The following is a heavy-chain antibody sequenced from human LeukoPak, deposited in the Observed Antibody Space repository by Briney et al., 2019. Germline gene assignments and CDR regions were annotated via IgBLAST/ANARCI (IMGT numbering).Heavy chain of an antibody. Sequence: ASVKVSCKASGYTFTSYGFSWLRQGPGQGLEWMGWISRYNGNTNYAQKLQSRLIMTTDTSTTTAYMELRSLRSDDTAVYYCAREMATIVNQFDYWGQRTLVSVCS. V-gene: IGHV1-18*01. CDR2: ISRYNGNT. D-gene: IGHD5-24*01. CDR3: AREMATIVNQFDY. J-gene: IGHJ4*02. CDR1: GYTFTSYG.